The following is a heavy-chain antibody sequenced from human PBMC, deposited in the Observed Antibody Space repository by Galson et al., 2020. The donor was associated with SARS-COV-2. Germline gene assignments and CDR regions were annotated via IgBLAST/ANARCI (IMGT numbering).Heavy chain of an antibody. J-gene: IGHJ4*02. CDR1: GFTFSSYG. D-gene: IGHD5-12*01. Sequence: TGGSLRLSFAASGFTFSSYGMHWVRQSPGKGLEWVAVISFDGSNQYYADSVKGRFTISRDNSKNTLYLQMNSLRAEDTAVYYCAKPPEIYSYFDYGGQGTLVTVSS. CDR3: AKPPEIYSYFDY. V-gene: IGHV3-30*18. CDR2: ISFDGSNQ.